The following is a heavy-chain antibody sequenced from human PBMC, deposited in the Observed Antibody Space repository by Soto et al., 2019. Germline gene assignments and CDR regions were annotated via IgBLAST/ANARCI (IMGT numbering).Heavy chain of an antibody. Sequence: EVQLLESGGGLVRPGGSLRLSCAASGFTFSSYAMNWVRQAPGKGLEWVSAISGTGYNTYYADSLKGRFTISRDNSKNTLSLQTNSLRAEDTAVYYCARDRQFSHPRGGMDVWGQGTTVTVSS. CDR2: ISGTGYNT. J-gene: IGHJ6*02. CDR1: GFTFSSYA. D-gene: IGHD3-10*01. V-gene: IGHV3-23*01. CDR3: ARDRQFSHPRGGMDV.